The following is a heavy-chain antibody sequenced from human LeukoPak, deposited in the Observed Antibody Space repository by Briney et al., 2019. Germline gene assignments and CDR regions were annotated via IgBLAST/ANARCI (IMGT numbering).Heavy chain of an antibody. J-gene: IGHJ4*02. CDR1: GFTFSSYE. CDR2: ISSSGSTI. Sequence: GGSLRLSCAASGFTFSSYEMNWVRQAPGKGLEWVSYISSSGSTIYYADSVKGRFTISRDNAKNSLYLQMNSLRAEDTAVYYCATNLRNTVVTPGREDYWGQGTLVTVSS. CDR3: ATNLRNTVVTPGREDY. V-gene: IGHV3-48*03. D-gene: IGHD4-23*01.